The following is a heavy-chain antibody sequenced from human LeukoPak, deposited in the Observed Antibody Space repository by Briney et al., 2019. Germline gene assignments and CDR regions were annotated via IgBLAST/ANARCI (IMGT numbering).Heavy chain of an antibody. Sequence: PGGSLRLSCAASRFTFKTYGMHWVRQAPGKGLEWVAFIRYDGSNKYYADSVKGRFTISRDNSKNTLYLQMNSLRAEDTAVYYCAKDGSGSYYGNFDYWGQGTLVTVSS. V-gene: IGHV3-30*02. CDR1: RFTFKTYG. D-gene: IGHD3-10*01. CDR3: AKDGSGSYYGNFDY. J-gene: IGHJ4*02. CDR2: IRYDGSNK.